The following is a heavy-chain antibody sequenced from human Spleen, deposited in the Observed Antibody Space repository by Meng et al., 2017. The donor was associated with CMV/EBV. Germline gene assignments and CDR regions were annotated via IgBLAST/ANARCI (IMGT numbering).Heavy chain of an antibody. V-gene: IGHV1-69*05. D-gene: IGHD4-23*01. J-gene: IGHJ3*02. CDR1: GGTFSSYA. CDR3: ATEGEGYGGNSAGDAFDI. Sequence: SVKVSCKASGGTFSSYAISWVRQAPGQGLEWMGGIIPIFGTANYAQKFQGRVTITTDESTSTAYMELSSPRSEDTAVYYCATEGEGYGGNSAGDAFDIWGQGTMVTVS. CDR2: IIPIFGTA.